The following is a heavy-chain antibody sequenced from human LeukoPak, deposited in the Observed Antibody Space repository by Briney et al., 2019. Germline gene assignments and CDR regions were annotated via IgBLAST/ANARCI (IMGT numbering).Heavy chain of an antibody. CDR3: ARTRYYGSSYNYMDV. CDR1: GYSFTNYW. J-gene: IGHJ6*03. V-gene: IGHV5-51*01. CDR2: IYPGDSDT. Sequence: GESLKISRKGSGYSFTNYWIGWVRQMPGKGLEWMGIIYPGDSDTRYSPSFRGQVTISADKSISAAYLQWSSLKASDTAMYYCARTRYYGSSYNYMDVWGKGTTVTVSS. D-gene: IGHD3-10*01.